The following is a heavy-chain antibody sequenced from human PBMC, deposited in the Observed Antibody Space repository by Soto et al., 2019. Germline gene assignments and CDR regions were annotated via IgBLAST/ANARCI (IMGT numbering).Heavy chain of an antibody. Sequence: SETLSLTCTVSGGSISSSSYYWGWIRQPPGKGLEWIGSIYYSGSTYYNPSLKSRVTISVDTSKNQFSLKLSSVTAADTAMYYCAREIGSRVYYYYYMDVWGKGTTVTVSS. D-gene: IGHD1-26*01. CDR2: IYYSGST. V-gene: IGHV4-39*07. CDR1: GGSISSSSYY. J-gene: IGHJ6*03. CDR3: AREIGSRVYYYYYMDV.